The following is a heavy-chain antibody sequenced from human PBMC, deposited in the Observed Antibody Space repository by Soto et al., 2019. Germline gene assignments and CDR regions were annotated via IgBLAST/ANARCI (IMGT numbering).Heavy chain of an antibody. CDR3: ARDQDSGSSRDWFDP. J-gene: IGHJ5*02. D-gene: IGHD1-26*01. CDR1: GFTFSDYY. CDR2: ISSSSIYT. Sequence: QVQLVESGGGLVKPGGSLRLSCAASGFTFSDYYMSWIRQAPGKGLEWVSYISSSSIYTNYADSVKGRFTISRDNAKNSLYLQMKSLRAEDTAVYYCARDQDSGSSRDWFDPWGQGTLVTVSS. V-gene: IGHV3-11*05.